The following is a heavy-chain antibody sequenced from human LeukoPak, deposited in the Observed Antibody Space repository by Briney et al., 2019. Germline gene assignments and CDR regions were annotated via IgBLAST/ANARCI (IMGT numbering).Heavy chain of an antibody. Sequence: PSETLSLTCTVSGGSISSYYWSWIRQPPGKGMEWIGYIYYSGSTNYNPSLKSRVTISVDTSKNQFSLKLSSVTAADTAVYYCASRADYYDSSGYWDSYWYFDLWGRGTLVTVSS. J-gene: IGHJ2*01. CDR1: GGSISSYY. CDR3: ASRADYYDSSGYWDSYWYFDL. CDR2: IYYSGST. V-gene: IGHV4-59*01. D-gene: IGHD3-22*01.